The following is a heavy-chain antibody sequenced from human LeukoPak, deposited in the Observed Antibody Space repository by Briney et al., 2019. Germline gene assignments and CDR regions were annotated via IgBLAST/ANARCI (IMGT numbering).Heavy chain of an antibody. J-gene: IGHJ3*02. CDR2: IYYSGST. CDR1: GGSISNYY. CDR3: AKSNGYGLVDI. V-gene: IGHV4-59*12. Sequence: SETLSLTCTVSGGSISNYYWSWIRQPPGKGLEWIGYIYYSGSTNSNPSLKSRVTISVDTSRNQFSLKLNSVTAADTAVYYCAKSNGYGLVDIWGQGTMVAVSS. D-gene: IGHD3-10*01.